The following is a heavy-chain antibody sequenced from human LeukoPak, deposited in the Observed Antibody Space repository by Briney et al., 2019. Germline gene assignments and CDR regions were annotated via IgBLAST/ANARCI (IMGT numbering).Heavy chain of an antibody. V-gene: IGHV3-30*04. CDR3: AKVARGYSENGFLDY. CDR2: ISYDGSNK. D-gene: IGHD5-12*01. J-gene: IGHJ4*02. CDR1: GFTSSSYA. Sequence: QTWGALRLSCAASGFTSSSYAMHWVRQAPGKGLEWVAVISYDGSNKYYADSVKGRFTISRDNSKNTLYLQMNSLRAEDTAVYYCAKVARGYSENGFLDYWGQGTLVTVSS.